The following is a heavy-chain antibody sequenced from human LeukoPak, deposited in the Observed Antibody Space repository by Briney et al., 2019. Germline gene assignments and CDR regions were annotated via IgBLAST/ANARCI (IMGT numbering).Heavy chain of an antibody. Sequence: GGSLRLSCAASGFTVSSNFLTWVRQAPGKGLEGVSVIYSGGTTYYADSVKGRSTISRDSSKNTMYLQMNGLRPEDTAVYYCARGDNWSSKGAVDIWGQGTMVTVSS. CDR3: ARGDNWSSKGAVDI. D-gene: IGHD1-20*01. J-gene: IGHJ3*02. V-gene: IGHV3-66*02. CDR2: IYSGGTT. CDR1: GFTVSSNF.